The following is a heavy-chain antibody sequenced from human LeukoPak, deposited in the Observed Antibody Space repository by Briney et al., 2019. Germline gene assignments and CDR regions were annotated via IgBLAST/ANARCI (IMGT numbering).Heavy chain of an antibody. CDR1: GGSFSGYY. Sequence: PSETLSLTCAVYGGSFSGYYWSWIRQPPGKGLEWIGEINHSGSTNYNPSLKSRVTISVDTSKNQFSLKLSSVTAADTAVYDCARLNYGSGSYYDYWGQGTLVTVSS. CDR3: ARLNYGSGSYYDY. CDR2: INHSGST. J-gene: IGHJ4*02. V-gene: IGHV4-34*01. D-gene: IGHD3-10*01.